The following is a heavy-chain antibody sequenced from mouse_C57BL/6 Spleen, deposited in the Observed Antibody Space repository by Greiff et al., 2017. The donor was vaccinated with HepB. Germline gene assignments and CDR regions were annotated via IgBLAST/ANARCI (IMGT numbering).Heavy chain of an antibody. CDR2: INPSNGGT. V-gene: IGHV1-53*01. CDR3: ARRDGNYVDAMDY. J-gene: IGHJ4*01. D-gene: IGHD2-1*01. Sequence: VQLQQPGTELVKPGASVKLSCKASGYTFTSYWMHWVKQRPGQGLEWIGNINPSNGGTNYNEKFKSKATLTVDKASSTAYMQLSSLTSEDSAVYYCARRDGNYVDAMDYWGQGTSVTVSS. CDR1: GYTFTSYW.